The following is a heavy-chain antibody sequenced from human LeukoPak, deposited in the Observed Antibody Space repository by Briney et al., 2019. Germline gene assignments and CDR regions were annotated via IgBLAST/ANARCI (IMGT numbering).Heavy chain of an antibody. V-gene: IGHV4-34*01. CDR3: ARDRRSYGMDV. J-gene: IGHJ6*02. CDR2: INHSGST. CDR1: GGSFSGYY. Sequence: SGTLSLTCAVYGGSFSGYYWSWIRQPPGKGLEWIGEINHSGSTNYNPSLKSRVTISVDTSKNQFSLKLSSVTAADTAVYYCARDRRSYGMDVWGQGTTVTVSS.